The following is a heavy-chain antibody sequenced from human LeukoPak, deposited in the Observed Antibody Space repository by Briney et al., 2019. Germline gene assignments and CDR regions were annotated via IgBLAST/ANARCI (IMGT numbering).Heavy chain of an antibody. CDR2: IWYDGSHT. D-gene: IGHD3-16*01. CDR1: GFTFSSYA. Sequence: PGGSLRLSCAASGFTFSSYAMSWVRQAPGKGLEWVAIIWYDGSHTYYADSVKGRFTISRDNSKNTLYLQMNSLRVEDTAFYYCAPDHGGYWGQGTLVTVSS. CDR3: APDHGGY. J-gene: IGHJ4*02. V-gene: IGHV3-33*08.